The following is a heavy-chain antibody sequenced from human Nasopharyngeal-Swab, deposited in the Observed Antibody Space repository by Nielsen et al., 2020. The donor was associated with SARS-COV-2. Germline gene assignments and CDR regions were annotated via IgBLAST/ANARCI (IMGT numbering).Heavy chain of an antibody. CDR2: MKQDGSVK. Sequence: GESLKISCTASGFNFSNFWMSWFRQAPGKGLEWVANMKQDGSVKYYLDSVKGRFTISRDNAKNSVFLEMNSLRAEDTALYHCVRPLRGTGTPDSWGQGTLVTVSS. CDR1: GFNFSNFW. CDR3: VRPLRGTGTPDS. D-gene: IGHD1-1*01. J-gene: IGHJ4*02. V-gene: IGHV3-7*01.